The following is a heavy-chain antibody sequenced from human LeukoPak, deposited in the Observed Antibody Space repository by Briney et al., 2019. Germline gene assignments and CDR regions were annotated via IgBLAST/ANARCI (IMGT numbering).Heavy chain of an antibody. CDR3: AKRPMVTGGFDL. D-gene: IGHD2-21*02. V-gene: IGHV3-23*01. CDR1: GFTFSSYA. J-gene: IGHJ2*01. CDR2: TTASGGST. Sequence: GGSLRLSCAASGFTFSSYALSWVRQAPGRGLEWVSATTASGGSTYYADSVKGRFTTSRDNSKNTLYLQMNSLRAEDTAVYYCAKRPMVTGGFDLWGRGTLVTVSS.